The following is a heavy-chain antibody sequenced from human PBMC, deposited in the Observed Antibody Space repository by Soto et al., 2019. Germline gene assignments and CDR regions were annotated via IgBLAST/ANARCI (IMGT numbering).Heavy chain of an antibody. D-gene: IGHD3-22*01. CDR3: ARDRLPPDIRGVDV. J-gene: IGHJ6*02. V-gene: IGHV4-61*08. CDR1: GVSVNSGGYY. Sequence: QVQLQESGPGLVKPSETLSLTCSVSGVSVNSGGYYWTWIRQPPGKGLEWIGCTFYNGPPNYSSSLKSRVIQAADTSQNQSASKVSSVTAADPATYFGARDRLPPDIRGVDVWGQGTTVTFSS. CDR2: TFYNGPP.